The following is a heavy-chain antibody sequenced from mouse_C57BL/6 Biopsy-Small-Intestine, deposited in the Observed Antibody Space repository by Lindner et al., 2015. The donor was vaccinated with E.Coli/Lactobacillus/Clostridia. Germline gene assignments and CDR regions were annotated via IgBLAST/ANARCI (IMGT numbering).Heavy chain of an antibody. CDR1: GYSFTDYY. CDR3: ARHEDGWLLLWFAY. CDR2: IHPYKGVS. V-gene: IGHV1-31*01. Sequence: VQLQESGPELVRPGASVKISCKASGYSFTDYYIHWVKQNHGKILDWIGYIHPYKGVSKYNQKFRDKATLTADMSSNTAYMELRSLTSEDSAVYFCARHEDGWLLLWFAYWGQGTLVTVSA. J-gene: IGHJ3*01. D-gene: IGHD2-3*01.